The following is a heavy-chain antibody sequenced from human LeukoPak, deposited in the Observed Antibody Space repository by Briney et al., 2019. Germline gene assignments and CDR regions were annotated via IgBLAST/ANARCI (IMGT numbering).Heavy chain of an antibody. Sequence: ASVKVSCKASGYTFTSYDINWVRQAPGQGLEWMGIINPSGGSTSYAQKFQGRVTMTRDTSTSTVYMELSSLRSEDTAVYYCARAPHVYGDYVDYWGQGTLVTVSS. J-gene: IGHJ4*02. CDR2: INPSGGST. D-gene: IGHD4-17*01. CDR1: GYTFTSYD. V-gene: IGHV1-46*01. CDR3: ARAPHVYGDYVDY.